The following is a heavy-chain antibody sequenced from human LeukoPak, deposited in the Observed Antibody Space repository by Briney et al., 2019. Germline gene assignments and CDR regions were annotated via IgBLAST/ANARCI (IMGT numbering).Heavy chain of an antibody. CDR2: VSGSGGRT. D-gene: IGHD5-12*01. V-gene: IGHV3-23*01. J-gene: IGHJ4*02. CDR3: ARAVDIVAPEDY. CDR1: GFTFNNYA. Sequence: GGSLRLSCAASGFTFNNYAMSWVRQAPGKGLEWVSGVSGSGGRTYYADSVKGRFTISRDNSKNTLYLQMNSLRAEDTAVYYCARAVDIVAPEDYWGQGALVTVSS.